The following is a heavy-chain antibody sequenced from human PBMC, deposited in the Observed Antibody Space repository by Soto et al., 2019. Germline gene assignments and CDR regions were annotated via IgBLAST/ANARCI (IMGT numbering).Heavy chain of an antibody. J-gene: IGHJ4*02. Sequence: EVLLVESGGGMVQPGGSLKLSCAASGFVFKDSSIHWVRQASGKGLEWVGRIRDRAYSYATAYAESVKGRFTISRDDSNNTAYLQMSGLKTEDTAIYYCTRLISAALDYWGQGTLVTVSS. CDR3: TRLISAALDY. CDR1: GFVFKDSS. V-gene: IGHV3-73*01. D-gene: IGHD3-10*01. CDR2: IRDRAYSYAT.